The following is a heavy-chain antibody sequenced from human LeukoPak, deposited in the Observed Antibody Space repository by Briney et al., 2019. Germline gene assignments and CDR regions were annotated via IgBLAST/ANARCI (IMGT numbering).Heavy chain of an antibody. CDR3: ARDMYYYGSSGFRRWFDP. CDR2: IYHSGST. Sequence: PSETLSLTCAVSGGSISSGGYSWSWIRQPPGKGLEWIGYIYHSGSTYYNPSLKSRVTISVDRSKNQFSLKLSSVTAADTAVYYCARDMYYYGSSGFRRWFDPWGQGTLVTVSS. D-gene: IGHD3-22*01. J-gene: IGHJ5*02. CDR1: GGSISSGGYS. V-gene: IGHV4-30-2*01.